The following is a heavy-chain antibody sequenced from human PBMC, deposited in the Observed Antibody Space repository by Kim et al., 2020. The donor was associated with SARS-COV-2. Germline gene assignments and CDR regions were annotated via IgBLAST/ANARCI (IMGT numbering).Heavy chain of an antibody. CDR2: ISYSGNT. D-gene: IGHD2-21*01. CDR3: DCGGGGTAQYLDLHV. Sequence: SETLSLTCAVSGGSISGGDYYWSCIRQHPGKGLEWVGYISYSGNTNYNLNRRVPVSIDLSKTQYHLTLTLVTAAAAAASVCDCGGGGTAQYLDLHVWG. CDR1: GGSISGGDYY. J-gene: IGHJ6*01. V-gene: IGHV4-30-4*02.